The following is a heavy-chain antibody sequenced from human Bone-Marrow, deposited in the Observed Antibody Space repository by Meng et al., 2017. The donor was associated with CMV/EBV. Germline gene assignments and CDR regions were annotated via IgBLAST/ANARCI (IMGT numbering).Heavy chain of an antibody. CDR2: IWYDGSNK. J-gene: IGHJ4*02. Sequence: LSLTCAASGFTFSSYGMHWVRQAPGKGLERVAVIWYDGSNKYYADSVKGRFTISRDNSKNTLYLQMNSLRAEDTAVYYCAKELGTTTGFDYWGQGTLVTVSS. CDR3: AKELGTTTGFDY. CDR1: GFTFSSYG. V-gene: IGHV3-33*06. D-gene: IGHD7-27*01.